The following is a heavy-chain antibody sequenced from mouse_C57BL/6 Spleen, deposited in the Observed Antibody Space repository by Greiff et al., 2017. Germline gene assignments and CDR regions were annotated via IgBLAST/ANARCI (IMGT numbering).Heavy chain of an antibody. CDR2: ISSGGDYI. J-gene: IGHJ3*01. Sequence: EVMLVESGEGLVKPGGSLKLSCAASGFTFSSYAMSWVRQTPEKRLEWVAYISSGGDYIYYADTVKGRFTISRDNARNTLYLQMSSLKSEDTAMYYCTREGGLRRGFAYWGQGTLVTVSA. CDR3: TREGGLRRGFAY. V-gene: IGHV5-9-1*02. CDR1: GFTFSSYA. D-gene: IGHD2-12*01.